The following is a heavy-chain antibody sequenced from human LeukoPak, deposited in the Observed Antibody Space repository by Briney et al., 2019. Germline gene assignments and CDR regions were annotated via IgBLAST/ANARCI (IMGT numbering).Heavy chain of an antibody. J-gene: IGHJ4*02. D-gene: IGHD3-10*01. V-gene: IGHV3-23*01. CDR3: ANSHYYGSGSYYMTYYFDY. CDR2: ISGSGGST. Sequence: GGSLRLSCAASGFTFSSYAMSWVRQAPGKGLEWVSAISGSGGSTYYADSVKGRFTISRGNSKNTLYLQMNSLRAEDTAVYYCANSHYYGSGSYYMTYYFDYWGQGTLVTVSS. CDR1: GFTFSSYA.